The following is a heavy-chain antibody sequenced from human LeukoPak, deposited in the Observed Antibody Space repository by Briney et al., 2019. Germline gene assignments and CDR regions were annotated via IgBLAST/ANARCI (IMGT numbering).Heavy chain of an antibody. V-gene: IGHV4-39*07. CDR2: IYYSGST. CDR3: ARAVDFDY. Sequence: SETLSLTCTVSGGSISSSSYYWGWIRQPPGKGLEWIGSIYYSGSTYYNPSLKSRVTISADTSKNQFSLKLSSVTAADTAVYYCARAVDFDYWGQGTLVTVSS. J-gene: IGHJ4*02. CDR1: GGSISSSSYY. D-gene: IGHD4-23*01.